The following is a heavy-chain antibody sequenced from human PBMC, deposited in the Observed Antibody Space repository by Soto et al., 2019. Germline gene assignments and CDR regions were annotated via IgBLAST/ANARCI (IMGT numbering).Heavy chain of an antibody. J-gene: IGHJ4*02. V-gene: IGHV4-31*03. CDR2: IYYSGST. CDR3: ASRPYCGGDCYYFDY. CDR1: GGSISSGGYY. Sequence: PSETLSLTCTVSGGSISSGGYYWSWIRQHPGKGLEWIGYIYYSGSTYYNPSLESRVTISVDTSKNQFSLKLSSVTAADTAVYYCASRPYCGGDCYYFDYWGQGTLVTVSS. D-gene: IGHD2-21*02.